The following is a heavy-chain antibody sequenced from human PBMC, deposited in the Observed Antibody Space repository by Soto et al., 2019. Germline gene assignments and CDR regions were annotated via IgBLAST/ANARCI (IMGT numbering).Heavy chain of an antibody. CDR1: GFTFSSYI. V-gene: IGHV3-74*01. CDR2: ITTDGSTT. D-gene: IGHD2-2*01. Sequence: EVQLVESGGGLVQPGGSLRLSCAASGFTFSSYIMHWVRQTPGKGLVWVSRITTDGSTTTYADSVRGRFTISRDNAKNTLYLQMSSLRAEDTAVYYCARARLDTPALEYWGQGTLVTVSS. J-gene: IGHJ4*02. CDR3: ARARLDTPALEY.